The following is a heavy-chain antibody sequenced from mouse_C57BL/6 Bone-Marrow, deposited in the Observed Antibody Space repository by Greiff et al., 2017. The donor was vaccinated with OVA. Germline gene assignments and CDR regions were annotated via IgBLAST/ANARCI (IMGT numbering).Heavy chain of an antibody. CDR2: IDPEDGDT. V-gene: IGHV14-1*01. J-gene: IGHJ2*01. CDR1: GFNIKDYY. CDR3: ARRRYGSSYFDY. D-gene: IGHD1-1*01. Sequence: EVQLQESGAELVRPGASVKLSCTASGFNIKDYYMHWVKQRPEQGLEWIGRIDPEDGDTEYAPKFQGKATMTADTSSNTAYLQLSSLTSEDTAVYYCARRRYGSSYFDYWGQGTTLTVSS.